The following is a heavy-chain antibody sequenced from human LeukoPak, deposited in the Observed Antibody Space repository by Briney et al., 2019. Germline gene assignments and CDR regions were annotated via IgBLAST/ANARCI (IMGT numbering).Heavy chain of an antibody. CDR1: GFTFTTYA. CDR2: ISGDGDKA. J-gene: IGHJ3*01. Sequence: GGSLRLSCAASGFTFTTYAINWVRQAPGKGLEWVSGISGDGDKAYYADSVNGRFTISRDNSRNTVSLHMSSLRAEDTALYYCAKDLALAGTGGGFDAWGQGTGVAVSS. CDR3: AKDLALAGTGGGFDA. D-gene: IGHD6-19*01. V-gene: IGHV3-23*01.